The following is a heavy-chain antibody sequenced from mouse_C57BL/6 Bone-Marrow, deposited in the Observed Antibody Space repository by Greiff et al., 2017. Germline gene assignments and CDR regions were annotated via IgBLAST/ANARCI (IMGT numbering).Heavy chain of an antibody. CDR2: IHPNSGST. CDR3: ARSPYYGSRTGFAY. J-gene: IGHJ3*01. D-gene: IGHD1-1*01. V-gene: IGHV1-64*01. CDR1: GYTFTSYW. Sequence: QVQLQQPGAELVKPGASVKLSCKASGYTFTSYWMHWVKQRPGQGLEWIGMIHPNSGSTNYNEKFKSKATLTVDKSSSTAYMQLSSLTSEDSAVYYCARSPYYGSRTGFAYWGQGTLVTVSA.